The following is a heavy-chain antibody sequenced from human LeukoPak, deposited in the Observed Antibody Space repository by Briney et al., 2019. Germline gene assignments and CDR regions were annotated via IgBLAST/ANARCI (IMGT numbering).Heavy chain of an antibody. Sequence: GRSLRLSCAASGITFRSYGMHWVRQAPGKGLEWVSVIYTGASTYYADSVKGRFTISRDNSKNTLYLQMNSLRAEDTAVYYCASHSGSWYGFDYWGQGTLVTVSS. CDR1: GITFRSYG. J-gene: IGHJ4*02. CDR2: IYTGAST. CDR3: ASHSGSWYGFDY. V-gene: IGHV3-53*01. D-gene: IGHD6-13*01.